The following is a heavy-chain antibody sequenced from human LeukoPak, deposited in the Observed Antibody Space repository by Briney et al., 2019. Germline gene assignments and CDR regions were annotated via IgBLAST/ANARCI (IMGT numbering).Heavy chain of an antibody. CDR1: GFTFSDYY. D-gene: IGHD1-26*01. CDR3: ARPSAYSPDGFDV. Sequence: GGSLRLSCAASGFTFSDYYMSWIRQAPGKGLEWVSSISSSFNYLYYADSVKGRFTISRDNAKNSLYLQMNSLRAEDTAVYYCARPSAYSPDGFDVWGQGTMVTISS. CDR2: ISSSFNYL. J-gene: IGHJ3*01. V-gene: IGHV3-11*04.